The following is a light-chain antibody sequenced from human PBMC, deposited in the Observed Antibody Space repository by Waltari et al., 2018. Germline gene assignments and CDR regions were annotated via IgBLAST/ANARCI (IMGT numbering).Light chain of an antibody. CDR2: GAS. Sequence: VMKQSPATLSMSPGETATLSCRASQYIVSNLAWYQQRPGQAPRLLIYGASSRATGVPARFSGSWSGTHFTLTISSLQSEDFAVYFCLQYGDWPPWTFGQGTKVEFK. CDR3: LQYGDWPPWT. J-gene: IGKJ1*01. V-gene: IGKV3-15*01. CDR1: QYIVSN.